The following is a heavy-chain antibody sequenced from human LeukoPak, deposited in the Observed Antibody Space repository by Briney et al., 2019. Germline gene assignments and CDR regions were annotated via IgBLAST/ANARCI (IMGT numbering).Heavy chain of an antibody. V-gene: IGHV3-23*01. CDR3: AKDSVTIFGVVIGIDY. CDR1: GFTFSSYA. Sequence: QTGGSLRLSCAASGFTFSSYAMSWVRQAPGKGLEWVSAISGSGGSTYYADSVKGRFTISRDNSKNTLCLQMNSLRAEDTAVYYCAKDSVTIFGVVIGIDYWGQGTLVTVSS. J-gene: IGHJ4*02. CDR2: ISGSGGST. D-gene: IGHD3-3*01.